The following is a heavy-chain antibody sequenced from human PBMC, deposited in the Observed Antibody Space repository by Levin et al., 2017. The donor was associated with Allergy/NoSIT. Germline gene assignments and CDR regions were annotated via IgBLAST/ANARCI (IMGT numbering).Heavy chain of an antibody. Sequence: SVKVSCKTSGGTFSTYAVSWVRQAPGQGLEWMGGIIPIFGTADYAQKFQGRVTITADKSTSTAYMELRSLISEDTAVYYCARDIPGDGFDYWGQGTLVTVSA. J-gene: IGHJ4*02. CDR2: IIPIFGTA. CDR3: ARDIPGDGFDY. V-gene: IGHV1-69*06. CDR1: GGTFSTYA. D-gene: IGHD7-27*01.